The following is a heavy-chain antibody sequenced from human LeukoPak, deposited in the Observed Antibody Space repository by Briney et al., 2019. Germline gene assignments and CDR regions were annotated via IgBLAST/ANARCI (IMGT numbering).Heavy chain of an antibody. V-gene: IGHV3-66*01. CDR1: GFTASGNF. CDR2: IYSGGST. J-gene: IGHJ4*02. D-gene: IGHD3-9*01. CDR3: ALGLVTDY. Sequence: GGSLRLSCAPSGFTASGNFMSWVRQAPGKGLEWVSVIYSGGSTYYADSVKGRLTSSRDNSKNTLELQMNSLRVEDTAVYYCALGLVTDYWGQGTLVTVSS.